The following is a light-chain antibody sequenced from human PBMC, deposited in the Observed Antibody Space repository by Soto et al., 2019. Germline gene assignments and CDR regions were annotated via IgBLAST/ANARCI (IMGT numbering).Light chain of an antibody. CDR3: KHCSILPLP. V-gene: IGKV3-11*01. CDR1: QSVSSSY. Sequence: TLSLSPGERATLSFRASQSVSSSYLAWYQEEPGQAPRLLIYDASNRATGIPARFSGSGSGTDFTLTIIRLQAEDFAVYCCKHCSILPLPFGGGT. J-gene: IGKJ4*01. CDR2: DAS.